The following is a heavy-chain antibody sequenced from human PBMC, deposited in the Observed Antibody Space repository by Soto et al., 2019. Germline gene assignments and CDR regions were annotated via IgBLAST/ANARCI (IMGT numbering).Heavy chain of an antibody. CDR2: ITNSGST. CDR3: ARGRTASEKRWFDS. D-gene: IGHD5-18*01. Sequence: PSETLPLTCAGFGGSFSGSYWSWIRQSPEKGLEWIGEITNSGSTYYNPSLKSRVTISGDTSKNRFSLEVRSVTAADTAVYFCARGRTASEKRWFDSWGQETMITIYS. J-gene: IGHJ5*01. V-gene: IGHV4-34*01. CDR1: GGSFSGSY.